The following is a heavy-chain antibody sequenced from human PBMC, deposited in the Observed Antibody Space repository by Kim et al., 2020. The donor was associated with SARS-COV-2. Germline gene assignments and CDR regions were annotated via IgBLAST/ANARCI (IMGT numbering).Heavy chain of an antibody. CDR1: GGSFSGYY. Sequence: SETLSLTCAVYGGSFSGYYWSWIRQPPGKGLEWIGEINHSGSTNYNPSLKSRVTISVDTSKNQLSLQLSSVTAADKAVYYCARAARRGYRGALDVWGQGT. CDR3: ARAARRGYRGALDV. V-gene: IGHV4-34*01. D-gene: IGHD5-18*01. CDR2: INHSGST. J-gene: IGHJ6*02.